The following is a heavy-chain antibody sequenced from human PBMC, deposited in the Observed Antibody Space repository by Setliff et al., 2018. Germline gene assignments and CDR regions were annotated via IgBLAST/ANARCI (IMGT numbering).Heavy chain of an antibody. J-gene: IGHJ6*03. Sequence: ASVKVSCKASEYTFTAYYLHWVRQAPGQGLEWMGWIDPATGGTNYAQKYQGRVTMTRDTSTSTAYMELTSLRSDDAAVYYCARGPSGWSSATSRYYFYMDVWGKGTTVTVSS. CDR3: ARGPSGWSSATSRYYFYMDV. D-gene: IGHD6-19*01. CDR1: EYTFTAYY. CDR2: IDPATGGT. V-gene: IGHV1-2*02.